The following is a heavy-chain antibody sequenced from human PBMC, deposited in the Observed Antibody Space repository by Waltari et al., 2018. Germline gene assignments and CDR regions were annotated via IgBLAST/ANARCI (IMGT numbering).Heavy chain of an antibody. J-gene: IGHJ4*02. V-gene: IGHV3-23*04. D-gene: IGHD3-22*01. CDR3: AKSYYYDSSGYYGY. Sequence: VQLVESGGGVVQPGRSLRLSCAASGFTFSSYAMSWVRQAPGKGLEWVSAISGSGGSTYYADSVKGRFTISRDNSKNTLYLQMNSLRAEDTAVYYCAKSYYYDSSGYYGYWGQGTLVTVSS. CDR1: GFTFSSYA. CDR2: ISGSGGST.